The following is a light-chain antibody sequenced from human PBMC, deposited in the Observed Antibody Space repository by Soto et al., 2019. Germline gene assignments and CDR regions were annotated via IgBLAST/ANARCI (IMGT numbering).Light chain of an antibody. CDR3: QQSYSRPRT. Sequence: DIEMTQSPSSLSASVGDRITISCRASQNINTFLNWYQQKGGKAPKLLIHGASSLQSGVPLRFSGSGSGTDFTLTISSLQPEDFATYFCQQSYSRPRTFGQGTKVEIK. CDR2: GAS. V-gene: IGKV1-39*01. J-gene: IGKJ1*01. CDR1: QNINTF.